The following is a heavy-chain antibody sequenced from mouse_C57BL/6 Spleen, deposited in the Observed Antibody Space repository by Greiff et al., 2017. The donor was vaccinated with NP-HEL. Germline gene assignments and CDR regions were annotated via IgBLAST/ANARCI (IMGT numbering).Heavy chain of an antibody. J-gene: IGHJ2*01. Sequence: VQLQQPGAELVMPGASVKLSCKASGYTFTSYWMHWVKQRPGQGLEWIGEIDPSDSYTNYNQKFKGKSTLTVDKSSSTAYMQLSSLTSEDSAVYYCARWGTHYFDYWGQGTTLTVSS. CDR3: ARWGTHYFDY. CDR2: IDPSDSYT. V-gene: IGHV1-69*01. CDR1: GYTFTSYW.